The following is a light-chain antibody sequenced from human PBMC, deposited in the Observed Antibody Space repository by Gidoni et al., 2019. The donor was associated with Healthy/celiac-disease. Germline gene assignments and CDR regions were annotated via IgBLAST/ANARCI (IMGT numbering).Light chain of an antibody. CDR3: QKYNSTPQT. Sequence: DIPMTQSPSSLSASVGDRVTITCRASQGISNYLDWYQQKTGKVPKLLIYAASTLQSGVPSRFSGSGSGTDFTLTISSLQPEDVATYYCQKYNSTPQTFGQGTKVEIK. CDR1: QGISNY. CDR2: AAS. V-gene: IGKV1-27*01. J-gene: IGKJ1*01.